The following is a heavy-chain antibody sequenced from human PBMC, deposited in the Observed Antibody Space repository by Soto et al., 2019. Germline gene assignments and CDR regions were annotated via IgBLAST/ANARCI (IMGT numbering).Heavy chain of an antibody. Sequence: ASVKGSCKASCYTFTNYGISWVRQAPGQGLEWMGWISAYNGNTNYAQKLQGRVTMTTDTSTSTAYMELRSLRSDDTAVYYCASIVGDYYYMDVWGKGTTVTVSS. CDR2: ISAYNGNT. CDR1: CYTFTNYG. V-gene: IGHV1-18*01. D-gene: IGHD2-15*01. J-gene: IGHJ6*03. CDR3: ASIVGDYYYMDV.